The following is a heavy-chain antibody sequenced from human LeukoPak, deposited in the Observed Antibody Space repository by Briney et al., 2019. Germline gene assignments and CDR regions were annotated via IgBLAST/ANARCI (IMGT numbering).Heavy chain of an antibody. D-gene: IGHD3-22*01. V-gene: IGHV3-21*01. J-gene: IGHJ4*02. CDR2: ISSSSTYI. CDR1: GFTFSSYS. Sequence: GGSLRLFCGASGFTFSSYSTNWVRQAPGKGLEWVSSISSSSTYIYYADSVKGRFTISRDNAKNSLYLQMNSLRPEDTAVYYCARVAPDYYDPGDYWGQGTLVTVSS. CDR3: ARVAPDYYDPGDY.